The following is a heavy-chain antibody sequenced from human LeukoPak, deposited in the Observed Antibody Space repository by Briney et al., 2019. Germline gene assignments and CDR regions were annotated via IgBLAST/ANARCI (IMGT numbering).Heavy chain of an antibody. CDR1: GFTFSSYG. V-gene: IGHV3-33*01. Sequence: PGGSLRLSCAASGFTFSSYGMHWVRQAPGKGLEGVAVIWYDGSNKYYADSVKGRFTIYRDNSKNTLYLKMNSLRAEDTAVYYCARDHSSSWYPDAFDIWGQGTMVTVSS. CDR2: IWYDGSNK. CDR3: ARDHSSSWYPDAFDI. D-gene: IGHD6-13*01. J-gene: IGHJ3*02.